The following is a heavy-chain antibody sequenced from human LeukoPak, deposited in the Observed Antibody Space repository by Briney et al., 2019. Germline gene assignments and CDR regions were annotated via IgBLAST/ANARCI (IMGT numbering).Heavy chain of an antibody. CDR1: GYTFTAYY. V-gene: IGHV1-8*02. CDR3: ARGPSNYRYSSSWPPNWFDP. CDR2: MNPNSGNT. J-gene: IGHJ5*02. Sequence: GASVKVSCRASGYTFTAYYIHWVRQATGQGLEWMGWMNPNSGNTGYAQKFQGRVTMTRNTSISTAYMELSSLRSEDTAVYYCARGPSNYRYSSSWPPNWFDPWGQGTLVTVSS. D-gene: IGHD6-13*01.